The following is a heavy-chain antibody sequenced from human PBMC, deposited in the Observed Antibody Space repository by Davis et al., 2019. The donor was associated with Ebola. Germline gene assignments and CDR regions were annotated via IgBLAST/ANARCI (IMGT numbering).Heavy chain of an antibody. J-gene: IGHJ6*02. V-gene: IGHV3-23*01. D-gene: IGHD1-20*01. Sequence: GGSLRLSCAASGFTFSSYSMNWVRQAPGKGLERVSAISGTGGSTNYADSVKGRFTISRDNSKNTLYLQMNSLRAEDTAVYYCAKEDNWNPYYYGMDVWGQGTTVTVSS. CDR1: GFTFSSYS. CDR2: ISGTGGST. CDR3: AKEDNWNPYYYGMDV.